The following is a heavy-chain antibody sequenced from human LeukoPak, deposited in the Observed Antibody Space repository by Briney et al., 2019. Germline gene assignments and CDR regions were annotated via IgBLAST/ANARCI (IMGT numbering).Heavy chain of an antibody. D-gene: IGHD3-10*01. Sequence: GASVKVSCKTSGYTFTNYAMQWVRQAPGQRLEWMGWINAGNGNTKYSQKFQGRVTITRDTSASIAYMKLSSLRSVDTAVYYCARDRGVTMVRGVIDSFDYWGQGTLVTVSS. CDR2: INAGNGNT. CDR3: ARDRGVTMVRGVIDSFDY. J-gene: IGHJ4*02. CDR1: GYTFTNYA. V-gene: IGHV1-3*01.